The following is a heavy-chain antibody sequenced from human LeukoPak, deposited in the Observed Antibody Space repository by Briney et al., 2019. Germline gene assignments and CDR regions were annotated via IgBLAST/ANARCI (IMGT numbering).Heavy chain of an antibody. Sequence: GGSLRLSCAASGFTFSNAWMSWVRQAPGKGLEWVGRIKSKTDGGTTDYAAPVKGRFTISRDDSKNTLYLQMNSLKTEDTAVYYCTTGERAAADFDYGGRGTLVTASS. J-gene: IGHJ4*02. CDR3: TTGERAAADFDY. CDR2: IKSKTDGGTT. D-gene: IGHD6-13*01. CDR1: GFTFSNAW. V-gene: IGHV3-15*01.